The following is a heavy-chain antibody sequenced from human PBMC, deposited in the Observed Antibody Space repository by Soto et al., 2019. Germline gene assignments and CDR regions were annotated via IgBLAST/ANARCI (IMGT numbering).Heavy chain of an antibody. J-gene: IGHJ4*02. CDR1: GFTFSSYA. D-gene: IGHD6-13*01. Sequence: GGSLRLSCAASGFTFSSYAMSWVRQAPGKGLEWVSAISGSGGSTYYADSVKGRFTISRDNSKNTLYLQMNSLRAEDTAVYYCATLLWAPHQLSAADDYWGQGTLVTVSS. CDR3: ATLLWAPHQLSAADDY. CDR2: ISGSGGST. V-gene: IGHV3-23*01.